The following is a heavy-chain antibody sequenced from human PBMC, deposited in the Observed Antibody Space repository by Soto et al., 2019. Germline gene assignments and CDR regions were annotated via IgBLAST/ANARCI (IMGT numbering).Heavy chain of an antibody. CDR2: ISAYNGQT. V-gene: IGHV1-18*01. CDR1: GYPFDTYG. Sequence: ASVKVSCKASGYPFDTYGINWVRQAPGQRPEWMGWISAYNGQTDYAQNFQGRVTMATDTSTNTAYMELRNLRSDDTAVYYCAREPHEFWNSYFSDPWGTGTRVTVSS. CDR3: AREPHEFWNSYFSDP. J-gene: IGHJ5*02. D-gene: IGHD3-3*01.